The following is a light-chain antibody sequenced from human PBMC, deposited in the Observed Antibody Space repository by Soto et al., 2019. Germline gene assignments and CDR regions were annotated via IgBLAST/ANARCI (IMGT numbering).Light chain of an antibody. CDR3: AAWDDSLSGREV. CDR2: RNN. J-gene: IGLJ2*01. Sequence: QAVVTQPPSASGTPGQRVTISCSGSSSNLGSNYVYWYQQLPGTAPKLLIYRNNQRPSGVPDRFSGSTSGTSASLAISGLRSEDEADYYCAAWDDSLSGREVFGGGTKLTVL. CDR1: SSNLGSNY. V-gene: IGLV1-47*01.